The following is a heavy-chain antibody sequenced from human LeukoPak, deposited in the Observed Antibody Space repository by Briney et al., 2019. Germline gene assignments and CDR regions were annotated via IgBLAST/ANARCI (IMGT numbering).Heavy chain of an antibody. J-gene: IGHJ4*02. CDR1: GFTFSSNA. V-gene: IGHV3-23*01. D-gene: IGHD3-10*01. Sequence: GGSLRLSCAASGFTFSSNAMNWVRQAPGKGLEWVAAIYGRGETSYYADLVKGRFTISRDNSKNTLYLQMNSLRAEDTAVYYCAKTAMIKVIINTYPKGLNYWGQGTLVTVSS. CDR2: IYGRGETS. CDR3: AKTAMIKVIINTYPKGLNY.